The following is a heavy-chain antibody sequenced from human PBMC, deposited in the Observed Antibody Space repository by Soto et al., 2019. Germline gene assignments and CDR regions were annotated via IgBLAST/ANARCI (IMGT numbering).Heavy chain of an antibody. CDR1: GGSFSGYY. CDR3: ARRRGYGGTYYYYYGMDV. D-gene: IGHD4-17*01. Sequence: QVQLQQWGAGLLKPSETLSLTCAVYGGSFSGYYWSWIRQPPGKGLEWIGEINHSGSTNYNPSLKSRVTISVDTSKNQFSLKLSSVTAADTAVYYCARRRGYGGTYYYYYGMDVWGQGTTVTVSS. CDR2: INHSGST. V-gene: IGHV4-34*01. J-gene: IGHJ6*02.